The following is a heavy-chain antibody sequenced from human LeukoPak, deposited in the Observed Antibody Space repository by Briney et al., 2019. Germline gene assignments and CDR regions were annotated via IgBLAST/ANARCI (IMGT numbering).Heavy chain of an antibody. CDR1: GFTFSDYI. CDR2: VTGSGITT. J-gene: IGHJ3*02. V-gene: IGHV3-23*01. CDR3: AKSVAIGFDI. Sequence: GGSLRLSCVASGFTFSDYIMNWVRQAPGKGLEWVSTVTGSGITTSYAASVKGRFTISRDNSKNTLYLQMNSLRAEDTAVYYCAKSVAIGFDIWRQGTMVTVSS. D-gene: IGHD5-12*01.